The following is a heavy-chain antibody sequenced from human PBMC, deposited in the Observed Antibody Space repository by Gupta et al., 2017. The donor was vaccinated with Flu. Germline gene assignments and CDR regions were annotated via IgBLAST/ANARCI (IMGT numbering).Heavy chain of an antibody. J-gene: IGHJ4*02. CDR3: ARPVTPISDTDY. CDR2: IYPGDSDT. D-gene: IGHD3-3*02. CDR1: GYSFSNYW. Sequence: EVQLVQSGAEVKKPGESLKIYCKGSGYSFSNYWIGWVRQMPGKGLEWMGIIYPGDSDTRYSPSFQGQVTISVDKSINTAYLQWSSLKASDTAMYYCARPVTPISDTDYWGQGTLVTVSS. V-gene: IGHV5-51*03.